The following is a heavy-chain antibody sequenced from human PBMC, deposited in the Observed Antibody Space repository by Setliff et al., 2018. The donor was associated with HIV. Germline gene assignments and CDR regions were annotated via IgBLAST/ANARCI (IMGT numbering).Heavy chain of an antibody. V-gene: IGHV1-69*05. Sequence: SVKVSFKASGGTFSSYAINWVRQAPGQGLEWIGGIIPMFGTLNFAQKFQGRVTITTDESTSTAYMELNSLRSEDTAVYYCARGHSHGYGYSGSYGPFDIWGQGTMVT. J-gene: IGHJ3*02. CDR2: IIPMFGTL. CDR3: ARGHSHGYGYSGSYGPFDI. D-gene: IGHD1-26*01. CDR1: GGTFSSYA.